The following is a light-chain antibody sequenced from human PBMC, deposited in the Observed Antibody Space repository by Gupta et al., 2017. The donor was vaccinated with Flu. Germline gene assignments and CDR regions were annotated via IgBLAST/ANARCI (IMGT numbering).Light chain of an antibody. CDR3: QVWDSSTAV. CDR2: RVS. V-gene: IGLV3-9*01. J-gene: IGLJ2*01. CDR1: NIGSKN. Sequence: SYELTQPLSVSVALGQTDRITCGGNNIGSKNVHWFPQKPDQARLLVIYRVSNRASEIPERFSGSNSGTTATLTIRRAQAGAEDDYYCQVWDSSTAVFGGGTKLTVL.